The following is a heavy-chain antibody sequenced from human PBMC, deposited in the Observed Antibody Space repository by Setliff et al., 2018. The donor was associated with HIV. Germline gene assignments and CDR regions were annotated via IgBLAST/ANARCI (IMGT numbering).Heavy chain of an antibody. D-gene: IGHD4-17*01. V-gene: IGHV1-69*13. Sequence: GASVKVSCKASGDTFSSYALSWVRQAPGQGLEWMGGIIPIFATANYAQKFKGRVTITADESMTTAYMELSSLRSEDTAVYYCARLGKNDYGDYFDYWGQGTLVTVSS. CDR1: GDTFSSYA. CDR2: IIPIFATA. CDR3: ARLGKNDYGDYFDY. J-gene: IGHJ4*02.